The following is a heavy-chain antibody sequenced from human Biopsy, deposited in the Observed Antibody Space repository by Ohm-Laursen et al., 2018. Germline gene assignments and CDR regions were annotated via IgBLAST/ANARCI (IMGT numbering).Heavy chain of an antibody. V-gene: IGHV1-8*01. J-gene: IGHJ4*02. CDR2: MNPNSGNT. D-gene: IGHD3-22*01. Sequence: GASVKVSCKASGYTFTNYNVNWVRQATGQGLEWMGWMNPNSGNTGYAQKFQGIVTMTRNTSISTAYMELSSLTSVDTAVYYCARDFNYDGGGSFNFDYWGQGTLVTVSS. CDR1: GYTFTNYN. CDR3: ARDFNYDGGGSFNFDY.